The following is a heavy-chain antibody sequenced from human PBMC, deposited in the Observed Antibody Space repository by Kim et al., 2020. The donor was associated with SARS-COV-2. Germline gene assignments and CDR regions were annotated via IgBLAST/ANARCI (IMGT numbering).Heavy chain of an antibody. Sequence: SETLSLTCAVYGGSFSGYYWSWIRQPPGKGLEWIGEINHSGSTNYNPSLKSRVTISVDTSKNQFSLKLSSVTAADTAVYYCARDRPVRGVTENDYWGQGTLVTVSS. J-gene: IGHJ4*02. D-gene: IGHD3-10*01. V-gene: IGHV4-34*01. CDR2: INHSGST. CDR3: ARDRPVRGVTENDY. CDR1: GGSFSGYY.